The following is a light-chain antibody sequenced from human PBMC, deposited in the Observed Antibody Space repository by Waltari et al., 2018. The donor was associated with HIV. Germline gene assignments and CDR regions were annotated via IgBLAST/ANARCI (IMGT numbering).Light chain of an antibody. CDR3: EQYDSGPLT. CDR1: PRVSSN. V-gene: IGKV3-15*01. Sequence: DIVMTQSPATLSVSPGERATLACRASPRVSSNLALYQQKPAPAPKVLIYCASTRATGTPARFGGRGSGEEVNFTSSSLKSEYSAVYYCEQYDSGPLTLGEGTKVEIK. CDR2: CAS. J-gene: IGKJ1*01.